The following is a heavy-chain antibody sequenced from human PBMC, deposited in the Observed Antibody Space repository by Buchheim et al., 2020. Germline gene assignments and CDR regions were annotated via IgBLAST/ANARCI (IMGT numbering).Heavy chain of an antibody. CDR3: ARGEKRITMVRGAQGWFDP. J-gene: IGHJ5*02. V-gene: IGHV1-46*01. Sequence: QVQLVQSGAEVKKPGASVKVSCKASGYTFTSYYMHWVRQAPGQGLEWMGIINPSGGSTSYAQKFQGRVTMTRDTSTSTVYMELSSLRSEDTAVYYWARGEKRITMVRGAQGWFDPWGQGTL. D-gene: IGHD3-10*01. CDR2: INPSGGST. CDR1: GYTFTSYY.